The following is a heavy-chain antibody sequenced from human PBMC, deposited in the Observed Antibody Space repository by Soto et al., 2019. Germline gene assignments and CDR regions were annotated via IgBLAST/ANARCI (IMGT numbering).Heavy chain of an antibody. Sequence: SETLSLTCSASGGSISSSSWWGWVRQPPGKGLEWTGEIFHSGTTKYNPSLKSRVTISVDKSANQFSLKLNSVTAADTAVYYCARRDIVATIKGDYWGQGTLVTVSS. V-gene: IGHV4-4*02. CDR3: ARRDIVATIKGDY. CDR1: GGSISSSSW. J-gene: IGHJ4*02. CDR2: IFHSGTT. D-gene: IGHD5-12*01.